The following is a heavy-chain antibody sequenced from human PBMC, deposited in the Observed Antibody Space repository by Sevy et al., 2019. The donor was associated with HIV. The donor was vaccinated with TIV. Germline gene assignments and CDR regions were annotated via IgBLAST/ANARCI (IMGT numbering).Heavy chain of an antibody. D-gene: IGHD3-22*01. CDR1: GYTLTQLS. J-gene: IGHJ4*02. V-gene: IGHV1-24*01. CDR3: ATTKDYYESSGSPFDY. Sequence: ASVKVSCKVSGYTLTQLSMHWVRQAPGKGLEWMGSFDPEDDETLYPQNFQDRVTMTEDTSTGTAYMELRTLRSEDTALYHSATTKDYYESSGSPFDYWGQGTLVTVSS. CDR2: FDPEDDET.